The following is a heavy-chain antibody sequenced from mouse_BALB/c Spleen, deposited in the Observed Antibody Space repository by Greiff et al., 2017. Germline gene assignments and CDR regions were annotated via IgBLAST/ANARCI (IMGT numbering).Heavy chain of an antibody. J-gene: IGHJ4*01. CDR2: ISSGGSYT. CDR3: ARPGYYYGSSYAMDY. Sequence: EVHLVESGGDLVKPGGSLKLSCAASGFTFSSYGMSWVRQTPDKRLEWVATISSGGSYTYYPDSVKGRFTISRDNAKNTLYLQMSSLKSEDTAMYYCARPGYYYGSSYAMDYWGQGTSVTVSS. CDR1: GFTFSSYG. V-gene: IGHV5-6*01. D-gene: IGHD1-1*01.